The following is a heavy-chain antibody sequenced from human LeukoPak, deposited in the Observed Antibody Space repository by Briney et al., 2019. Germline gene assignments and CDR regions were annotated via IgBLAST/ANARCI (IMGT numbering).Heavy chain of an antibody. J-gene: IGHJ4*02. CDR2: ISGSGGST. CDR3: AKVTAKRYFDWLLYKLYYFDY. V-gene: IGHV3-23*01. Sequence: GGSLRLSCAASGFTFSSYGMSWVRQAPGKGLEWVSAISGSGGSTYYADSVKGRFTISRDNSKNTLYLQMNSLRAEDTAVYYCAKVTAKRYFDWLLYKLYYFDYWGQGTLVTVSS. D-gene: IGHD3-9*01. CDR1: GFTFSSYG.